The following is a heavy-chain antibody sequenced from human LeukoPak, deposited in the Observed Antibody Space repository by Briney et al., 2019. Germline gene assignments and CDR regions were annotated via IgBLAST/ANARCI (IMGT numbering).Heavy chain of an antibody. CDR1: GFTFRSYW. CDR3: ARVLPGFFDY. V-gene: IGHV3-7*01. CDR2: IKEDGSEK. Sequence: PGGSLRLSCAASGFTFRSYWMSWLRQTSGKRLEWLANIKEDGSEKYYVDSVKGRFTISRDNAKTSLYLQMNSLRAEDTAVYYCARVLPGFFDYWGQGTLVTVSS. J-gene: IGHJ4*02.